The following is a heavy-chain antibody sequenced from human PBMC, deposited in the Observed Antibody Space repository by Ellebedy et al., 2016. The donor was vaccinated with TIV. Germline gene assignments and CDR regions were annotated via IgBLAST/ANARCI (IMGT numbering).Heavy chain of an antibody. CDR2: IDPRPGTT. CDR3: VTLSGSSGSFDH. D-gene: IGHD3-22*01. V-gene: IGHV1-46*04. J-gene: IGHJ4*02. Sequence: ASVKVSCKASGYTFTSYDINWVRQATGQGLEWMGVIDPRPGTTTSAQRLQGRFTMTRDTSTSTVYMELSSLRSEDSAVYYCVTLSGSSGSFDHWGQGTLVAVSS. CDR1: GYTFTSYD.